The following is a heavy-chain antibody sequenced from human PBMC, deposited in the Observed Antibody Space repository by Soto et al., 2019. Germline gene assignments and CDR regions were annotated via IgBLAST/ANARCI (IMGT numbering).Heavy chain of an antibody. J-gene: IGHJ4*02. CDR3: TQTLTIFGVVTTFDY. CDR2: IRSKAYSGTT. D-gene: IGHD3-3*01. CDR1: GFTFGDYA. Sequence: GGSLRLSCTASGFTFGDYAMSWVRQAPGKGLEWVGFIRSKAYSGTTEYAASVKGRFTISRDDSKSIAYLQMNSLKTEDTAVYYCTQTLTIFGVVTTFDYWGQGTLVTVSS. V-gene: IGHV3-49*04.